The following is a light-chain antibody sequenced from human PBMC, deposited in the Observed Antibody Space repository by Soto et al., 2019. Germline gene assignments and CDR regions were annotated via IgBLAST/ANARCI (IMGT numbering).Light chain of an antibody. J-gene: IGLJ3*02. CDR3: GTWDGGLTAGV. CDR1: SSNIGHNY. Sequence: QSVLTQPPSVSAAPGQKVTISCSGSSSNIGHNYVFWYQQFPGTAPKLLISDNDKRPSGIPDRFSASKSGTSATLDIAGLQTGDEAVYYCGTWDGGLTAGVFGGGTKVTVL. CDR2: DND. V-gene: IGLV1-51*01.